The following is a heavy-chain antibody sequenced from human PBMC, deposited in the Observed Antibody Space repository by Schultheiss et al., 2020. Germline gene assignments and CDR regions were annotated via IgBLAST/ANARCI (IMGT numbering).Heavy chain of an antibody. CDR1: GGSFSGYY. CDR2: INHSGST. V-gene: IGHV4-34*01. CDR3: ARGHRCITMVRGVIITSVGGMDV. D-gene: IGHD3-10*01. J-gene: IGHJ6*04. Sequence: SQTLSLTCAVYGGSFSGYYWSWIRQPPGKGLEWIGEINHSGSTNYNPSLKSRVTISVDTSKNQFSLKLSSVTAADTAVYYCARGHRCITMVRGVIITSVGGMDVWGKGTTVTVSS.